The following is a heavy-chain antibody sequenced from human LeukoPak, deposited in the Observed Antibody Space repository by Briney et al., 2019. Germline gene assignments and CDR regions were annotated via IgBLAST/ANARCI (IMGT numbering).Heavy chain of an antibody. Sequence: ASVKVSCKASGYTYTSYGISWVRQAPGQGLEWMGWISAYNGNTNYAQKLQGRVTMTTDTSTSTAYMELRSLRSDDTAVYYCARDRTTVTWGGRTSFDYWGQGTLVTVSS. D-gene: IGHD4-17*01. CDR2: ISAYNGNT. V-gene: IGHV1-18*01. CDR3: ARDRTTVTWGGRTSFDY. J-gene: IGHJ4*02. CDR1: GYTYTSYG.